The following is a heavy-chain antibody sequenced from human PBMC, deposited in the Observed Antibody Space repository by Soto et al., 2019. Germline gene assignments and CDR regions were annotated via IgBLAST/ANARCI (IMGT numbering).Heavy chain of an antibody. V-gene: IGHV1-18*01. Sequence: QVHLVQSGVEVKTPGASVKVSCQASGYTFFTYDISWLRQAPGQGLEWMGWISTYSGDKKYAQKFQGRVTMTTDTSTTTAYLELRSLRSDDTAVYYCARHHGPTTSENWFDPWGQGTLVTVSS. CDR3: ARHHGPTTSENWFDP. CDR1: GYTFFTYD. D-gene: IGHD5-12*01. CDR2: ISTYSGDK. J-gene: IGHJ5*02.